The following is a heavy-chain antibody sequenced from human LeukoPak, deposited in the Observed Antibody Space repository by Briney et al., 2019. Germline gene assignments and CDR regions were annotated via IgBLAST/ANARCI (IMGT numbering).Heavy chain of an antibody. CDR1: GFSFTSKS. D-gene: IGHD2-15*01. CDR2: ISNTGNYI. J-gene: IGHJ4*02. CDR3: ARDGRSYWDLSKVGYFDY. Sequence: PGGSLRLSCAASGFSFTSKSMHWVRQAPGKGLEWVSSISNTGNYIYHADSVKGRFTISRDNAKSLLFLEMNSLRAEDTAVYYCARDGRSYWDLSKVGYFDYWGQGSLVTVSS. V-gene: IGHV3-21*01.